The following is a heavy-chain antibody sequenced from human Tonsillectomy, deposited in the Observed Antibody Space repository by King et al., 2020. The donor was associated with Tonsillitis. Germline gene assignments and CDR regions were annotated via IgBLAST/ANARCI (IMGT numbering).Heavy chain of an antibody. V-gene: IGHV3-23*04. CDR3: VKGHGGSGSTVTTSFDS. CDR2: VRGSGGGI. CDR1: GFTFYNYA. Sequence: VQLVESGGGLVQPGGSLRLSCVASGFTFYNYAMNWVRQAPGKGLEWVSGVRGSGGGISPADSVKGRFSISRDNSKNTLSLQMSGLRAEEPAIAYCVKGHGGSGSTVTTSFDSWGQGTLVTVSS. J-gene: IGHJ4*02. D-gene: IGHD4-17*01.